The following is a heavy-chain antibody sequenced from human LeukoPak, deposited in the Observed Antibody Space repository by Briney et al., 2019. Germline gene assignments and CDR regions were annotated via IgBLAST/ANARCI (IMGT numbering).Heavy chain of an antibody. CDR2: ISWNSGSI. D-gene: IGHD3-16*02. CDR3: ARAHHRRVYDYVWGSYPY. Sequence: PGGSLRLSCAASGFTFDDYAMHWVRQAPGKGLEGVSGISWNSGSIGYADSVKGRFTISRDNAKNSLYLQMNSLRAEDTAVYYCARAHHRRVYDYVWGSYPYWGQGTLVTVSS. J-gene: IGHJ4*02. V-gene: IGHV3-9*01. CDR1: GFTFDDYA.